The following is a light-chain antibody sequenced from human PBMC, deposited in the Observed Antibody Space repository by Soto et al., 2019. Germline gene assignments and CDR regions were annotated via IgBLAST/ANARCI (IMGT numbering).Light chain of an antibody. CDR1: QTISSW. CDR3: QHYKSYPYT. CDR2: MAS. J-gene: IGKJ2*01. V-gene: IGKV1-5*03. Sequence: DIHLTQSPSTLSGSVGDRGTITCRASQTISSWLAWYQQKPGKVPKLLIYMASGLHSGVPSRFSGSGSGTEFTLTISSVQPDDFATYYCQHYKSYPYTFGQGTRLEIK.